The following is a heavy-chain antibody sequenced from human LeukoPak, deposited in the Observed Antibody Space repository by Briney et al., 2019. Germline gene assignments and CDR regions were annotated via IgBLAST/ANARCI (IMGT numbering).Heavy chain of an antibody. CDR2: MSYDGSEE. CDR1: GFTFSSYG. CDR3: AKDRIYAGNFFDY. V-gene: IGHV3-30*18. Sequence: GGSLRFSCAASGFTFSSYGMHWVRQAPGKGLEWVAVMSYDGSEEYYSDSVKGRFTISRDNSKNTLYLQMNSLRTEDTALYYCAKDRIYAGNFFDYWGQGTLVTVSS. D-gene: IGHD2/OR15-2a*01. J-gene: IGHJ4*02.